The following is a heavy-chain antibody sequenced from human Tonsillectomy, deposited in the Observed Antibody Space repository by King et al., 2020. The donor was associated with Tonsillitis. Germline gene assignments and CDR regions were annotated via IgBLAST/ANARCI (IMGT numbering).Heavy chain of an antibody. CDR2: IYHSGST. J-gene: IGHJ3*02. Sequence: QLQESGPGLVKPSETLSLTCAVSGYSISSGYYWGWIRQPPGKGLEWIGSIYHSGSTYYNPSLKSRVTISVDTSKNQFSLKLSSVTAADTAVYYCARDLWGGAYYYDSSGYGDIWGQGTMVTVSS. V-gene: IGHV4-38-2*02. CDR3: ARDLWGGAYYYDSSGYGDI. D-gene: IGHD3-22*01. CDR1: GYSISSGYY.